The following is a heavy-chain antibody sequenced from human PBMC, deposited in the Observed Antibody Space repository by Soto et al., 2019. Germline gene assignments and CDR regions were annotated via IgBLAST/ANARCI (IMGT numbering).Heavy chain of an antibody. CDR3: ATTSPY. J-gene: IGHJ4*02. CDR1: GFTFSSYG. Sequence: QVQLVESGGGVVQPGRSLRLFCAASGFTFSSYGMHWVRQAPCKGLEWVAVIWFDGSNKFYADSVKGRFTSSRDNSKNTVSLQMNSLRDDDSAAYYCATTSPYWGKGNMITVYS. V-gene: IGHV3-33*01. CDR2: IWFDGSNK.